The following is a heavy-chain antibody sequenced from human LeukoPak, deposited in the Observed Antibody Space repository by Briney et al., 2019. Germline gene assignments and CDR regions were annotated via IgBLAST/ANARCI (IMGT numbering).Heavy chain of an antibody. D-gene: IGHD2-2*01. CDR1: GGSFSGYY. Sequence: SETLSLTCAVYGGSFSGYYWSWIRQPPGKGLEWIGEINHSGSTNYNPSLKSRVTISVDTSKNRFSLKLSSVTAADTAVYYCARGVKYQLLLNWFDPWGQGTLVTVSS. V-gene: IGHV4-34*01. CDR3: ARGVKYQLLLNWFDP. J-gene: IGHJ5*02. CDR2: INHSGST.